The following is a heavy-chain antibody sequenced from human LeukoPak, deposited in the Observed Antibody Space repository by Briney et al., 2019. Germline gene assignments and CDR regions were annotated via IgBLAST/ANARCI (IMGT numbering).Heavy chain of an antibody. J-gene: IGHJ5*02. CDR3: ARRECSSTSCYIEAGFDP. CDR2: IYPGDSDT. D-gene: IGHD2-2*02. V-gene: IGHV5-51*01. CDR1: GYIFSNYW. Sequence: GESLKISCKGSGYIFSNYWIGWVRQMPGKGLEWMGIIYPGDSDTRYSPSFQGQATISADKSISTAYLQWSSLKASDTAINYCARRECSSTSCYIEAGFDPWGQGTLVTVSS.